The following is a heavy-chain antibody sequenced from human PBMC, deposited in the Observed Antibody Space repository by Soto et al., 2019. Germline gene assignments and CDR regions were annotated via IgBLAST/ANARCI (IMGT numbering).Heavy chain of an antibody. D-gene: IGHD1-7*01. J-gene: IGHJ4*02. V-gene: IGHV3-30*18. CDR3: AKSSRLEILTTIY. Sequence: PGGALILSCAYSGFTFSIYGMAWVRQAPGKGLEWAAVIPYDGSNKYYADSVKGRFTISRDNSKNTLYLQMNSLRAEDTAVYYCAKSSRLEILTTIYWGQGTLVTVSS. CDR2: IPYDGSNK. CDR1: GFTFSIYG.